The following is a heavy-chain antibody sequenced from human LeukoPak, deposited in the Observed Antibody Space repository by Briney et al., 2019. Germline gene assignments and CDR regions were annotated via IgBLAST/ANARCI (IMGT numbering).Heavy chain of an antibody. CDR2: IYYSGST. D-gene: IGHD5-18*01. CDR3: AREAMYSYGNNFDY. V-gene: IGHV4-59*01. CDR1: GGSINSYY. J-gene: IGHJ4*02. Sequence: PSETLSLTCTVSGGSINSYYWNWIRQSPGKGLEWIGYIYYSGSTNYNPSLKSRVAISVDTSKNQFSLKLSSVTAADTAVYHCAREAMYSYGNNFDYWGQGTLVTVSS.